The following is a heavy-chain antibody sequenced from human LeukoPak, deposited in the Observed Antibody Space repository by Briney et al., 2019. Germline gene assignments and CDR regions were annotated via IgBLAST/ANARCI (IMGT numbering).Heavy chain of an antibody. J-gene: IGHJ4*02. CDR3: AREEIAAAVQDY. V-gene: IGHV3-21*01. Sequence: PGGSLRLSCAASGFTFSTYGMNWVRQAPGKGLEWVSSISSSSSYIYYADSVKGRFTISRDNAKNSLYLQMNSLRAEDTAVYYCAREEIAAAVQDYWGQGTLVTVSS. D-gene: IGHD6-13*01. CDR2: ISSSSSYI. CDR1: GFTFSTYG.